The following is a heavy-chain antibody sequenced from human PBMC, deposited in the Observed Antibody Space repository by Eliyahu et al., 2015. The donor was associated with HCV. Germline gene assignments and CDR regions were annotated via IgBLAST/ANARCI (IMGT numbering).Heavy chain of an antibody. CDR1: GXXFRSYX. CDR3: ARGGLVGATTEAYYYYGMDV. D-gene: IGHD1-26*01. V-gene: IGHV3-48*02. Sequence: EVQLVESGGGLVQPGGSLRLSCXASGXXFRSYXMXWVRQAPGKGLEWVSYISSSGSNIYYADSVKGRFTISRDNAKNSLYLQMISLRDEDTAVYYCARGGLVGATTEAYYYYGMDVWGQGTTVTVSS. CDR2: ISSSGSNI. J-gene: IGHJ6*02.